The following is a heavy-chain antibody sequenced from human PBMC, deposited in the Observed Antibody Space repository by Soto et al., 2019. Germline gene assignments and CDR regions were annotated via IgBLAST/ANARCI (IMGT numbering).Heavy chain of an antibody. CDR1: GFTFDYYA. J-gene: IGHJ4*02. CDR3: VRSKGGYSYGTPFDY. Sequence: EVQLEESGGALVQPGRSLRLSCAASGFTFDYYAMHWFRQVLGKGLEWVSSISWNSGNIGYADSVKGRFTTSRDNAKNSLYLQMNSLRPEETALYYCVRSKGGYSYGTPFDYWGQGTLVTVSS. CDR2: ISWNSGNI. D-gene: IGHD5-18*01. V-gene: IGHV3-9*01.